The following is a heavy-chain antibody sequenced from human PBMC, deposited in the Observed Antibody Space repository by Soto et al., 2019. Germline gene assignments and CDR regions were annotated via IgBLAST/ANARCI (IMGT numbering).Heavy chain of an antibody. V-gene: IGHV3-30-3*01. CDR2: ISYDGSNK. D-gene: IGHD1-1*01. CDR3: ARVKSEWNAFFDI. J-gene: IGHJ3*02. CDR1: GFTLSSYA. Sequence: QVQLVESGGGVVQPGRSLRLSCAASGFTLSSYAMHWVRQAPGKGLEWVAVISYDGSNKYYADSVKGRFTISRDNSKNTLYLQMNSLRAEDTAVYYCARVKSEWNAFFDIWGQGTMVTVSS.